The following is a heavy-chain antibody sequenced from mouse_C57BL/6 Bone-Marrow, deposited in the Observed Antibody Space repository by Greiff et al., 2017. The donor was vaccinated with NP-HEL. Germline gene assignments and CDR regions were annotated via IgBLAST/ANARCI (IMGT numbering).Heavy chain of an antibody. V-gene: IGHV1-19*01. CDR1: GYTFTDYY. Sequence: EVKLQESGPVLVKPGASVKMSCKASGYTFTDYYMNWVKQSHGKSLEWIGVINPYNGGTSYNQKFKGKATLTVDKSSSTAYMELNSLTSEDSAVYYCASYYGNHPFAYWGQGTLVTVSA. J-gene: IGHJ3*01. D-gene: IGHD2-10*01. CDR3: ASYYGNHPFAY. CDR2: INPYNGGT.